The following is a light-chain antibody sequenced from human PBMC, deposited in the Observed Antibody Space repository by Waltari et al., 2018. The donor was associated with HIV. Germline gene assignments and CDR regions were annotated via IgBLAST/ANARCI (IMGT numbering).Light chain of an antibody. J-gene: IGLJ2*01. CDR2: EVT. CDR1: PSDIQDSTF. CDR3: SSFAGSNKL. Sequence: QSALTQPPSASGSPGQSAHMSCTGAPSDIQDSTFLSWYQQYSGKAPKLLIFEVTKRPSGVPDRCSGSRSGNTASLIVSGLQAEDEAVYFCSSFAGSNKLFGGGTKLTVL. V-gene: IGLV2-8*01.